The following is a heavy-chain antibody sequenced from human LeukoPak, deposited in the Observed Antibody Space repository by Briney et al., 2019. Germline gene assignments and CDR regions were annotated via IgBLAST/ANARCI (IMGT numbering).Heavy chain of an antibody. CDR2: ISSSSSYI. D-gene: IGHD4-17*01. CDR3: ARDGGGDYVGAFDI. Sequence: GGSLRLSCAASGFTFSSYSMNWVRQAPGKGLEWVSSISSSSSYIYYADSVKGRFTISRDNAKNSLYLQMNSLRAEDTAVYYCARDGGGDYVGAFDIWGQGTMVTVSS. CDR1: GFTFSSYS. J-gene: IGHJ3*02. V-gene: IGHV3-21*01.